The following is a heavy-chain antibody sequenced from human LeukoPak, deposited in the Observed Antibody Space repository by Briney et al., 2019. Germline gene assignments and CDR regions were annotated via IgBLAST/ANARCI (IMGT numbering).Heavy chain of an antibody. V-gene: IGHV1-18*01. D-gene: IGHD5-24*01. CDR3: ARAQYGYNHFDY. CDR2: ISTYNGNT. Sequence: GASVKVSCKTSGYDFTAHGIGWVRQAPGQGLEWVGWISTYNGNTNYAQKLQGRVTLTTDTSTSTAYMELRNLRSDDTAVYYCARAQYGYNHFDYWGQGTLVTVSS. J-gene: IGHJ4*02. CDR1: GYDFTAHG.